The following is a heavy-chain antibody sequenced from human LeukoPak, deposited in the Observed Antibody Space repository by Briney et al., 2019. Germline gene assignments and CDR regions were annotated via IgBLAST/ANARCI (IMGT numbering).Heavy chain of an antibody. D-gene: IGHD3-9*01. Sequence: SVTVSCKASGGXFSSYAISWVRQAPGQGLEWMGVMIPIFGTANYAQQFQGRFTITADESTSTAYMELSSLRSEDTAVYYCARVRYYDILTGYYNAGSWFDPWGQGTLVTVSS. V-gene: IGHV1-69*01. CDR3: ARVRYYDILTGYYNAGSWFDP. J-gene: IGHJ5*02. CDR1: GGXFSSYA. CDR2: MIPIFGTA.